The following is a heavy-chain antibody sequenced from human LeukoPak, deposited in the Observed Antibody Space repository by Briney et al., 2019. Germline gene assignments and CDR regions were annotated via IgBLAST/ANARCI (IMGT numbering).Heavy chain of an antibody. J-gene: IGHJ4*02. Sequence: GGSLRLSCTASGFTFGDYAMSWFRQAPGKGLEWVGFIRSKAYGGTTEYAASVKGRFTISRDDSKSIAYLQMNSLKTEDTAVYYCTSFGDYVWGSYRYLDYWGQGTLVTVSS. D-gene: IGHD3-16*02. CDR2: IRSKAYGGTT. CDR3: TSFGDYVWGSYRYLDY. CDR1: GFTFGDYA. V-gene: IGHV3-49*03.